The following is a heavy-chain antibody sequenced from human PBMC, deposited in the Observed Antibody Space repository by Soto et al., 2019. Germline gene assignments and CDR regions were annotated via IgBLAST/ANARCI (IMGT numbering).Heavy chain of an antibody. CDR1: GYSFASYW. CDR3: AKMKNSPPGWLDP. CDR2: INPIDSET. Sequence: GESLKISCKGSGYSFASYWIGWVRQMPGKGLEWMGIINPIDSETRYSPSFRGQVTFSVDKSTNTAYLQWSSLRASDTAIYYCAKMKNSPPGWLDPWGQGKMVRVYS. J-gene: IGHJ5*02. D-gene: IGHD2-21*01. V-gene: IGHV5-51*01.